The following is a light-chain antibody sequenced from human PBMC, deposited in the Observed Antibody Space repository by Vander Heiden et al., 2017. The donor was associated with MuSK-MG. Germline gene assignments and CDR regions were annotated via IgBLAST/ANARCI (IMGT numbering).Light chain of an antibody. J-gene: IGKJ2*01. CDR1: QSISSY. CDR2: AAS. Sequence: DIKMTQSPSSLSASVGDRVTITCRASQSISSYLNWYQQKPGKAPKLLIYAASSLQSGVPSRFSGSGSGTDFTLTISSLQPEDFATYYCQQSDSTPVTFGQGTKLEIK. V-gene: IGKV1-39*01. CDR3: QQSDSTPVT.